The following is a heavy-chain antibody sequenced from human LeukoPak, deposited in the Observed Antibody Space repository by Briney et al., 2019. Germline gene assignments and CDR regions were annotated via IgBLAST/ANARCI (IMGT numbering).Heavy chain of an antibody. J-gene: IGHJ4*02. V-gene: IGHV3-53*01. Sequence: GGSLRLSCAASGFTFSSYAMNWVRQAPGKGLEWVSVIYSGGSTYYADSVKGRFTISRDNSKNTLYLQMNSLRAEDTAVYYCARDSSYFDYWGQGTLVTVSS. CDR1: GFTFSSYA. CDR3: ARDSSYFDY. D-gene: IGHD2-2*01. CDR2: IYSGGST.